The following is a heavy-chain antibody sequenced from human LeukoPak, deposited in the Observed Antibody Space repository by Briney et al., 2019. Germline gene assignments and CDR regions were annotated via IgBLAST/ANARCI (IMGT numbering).Heavy chain of an antibody. CDR3: ARAKLRNWFDP. J-gene: IGHJ5*02. V-gene: IGHV4-59*01. D-gene: IGHD1-1*01. CDR1: GGSISGYS. CDR2: IYYSGST. Sequence: TSETLSLTCTVSGGSISGYSWSWIRQPPGKGLECIGYIYYSGSTNYNPSLKSRVTMSVDTSKNQFSLSLSSVTAADTAVYYCARAKLRNWFDPWGQGTLVTVSS.